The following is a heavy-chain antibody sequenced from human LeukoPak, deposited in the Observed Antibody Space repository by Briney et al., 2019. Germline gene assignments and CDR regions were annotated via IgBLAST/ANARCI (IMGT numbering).Heavy chain of an antibody. D-gene: IGHD1-1*01. CDR1: GGTFSSEA. CDR3: ARGETILNWFDP. CDR2: IIPIFGRA. J-gene: IGHJ5*02. Sequence: RASVKVSCKTSGGTFSSEAFIWVRQAPGQGLEWMGGIIPIFGRADYAQKFQDIVTITADESTSTVYMELSSLRSEDTAVYYCARGETILNWFDPWGQGTLVTVSS. V-gene: IGHV1-69*13.